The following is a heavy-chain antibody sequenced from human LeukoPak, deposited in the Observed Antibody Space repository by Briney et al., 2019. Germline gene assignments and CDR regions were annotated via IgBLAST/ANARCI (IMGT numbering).Heavy chain of an antibody. J-gene: IGHJ4*02. CDR1: GGSISSYY. Sequence: PSETLSLTCTVSGGSISSYYWSRIRQPPGKGLEWIGYIYYSGSTNYNPSLKSRVTISVDTSKNQFSLKLSSVTAADTAVYYCASSLRKGSGSSKTATLDYWGQGTLVTVSS. CDR3: ASSLRKGSGSSKTATLDY. V-gene: IGHV4-59*01. D-gene: IGHD3-10*01. CDR2: IYYSGST.